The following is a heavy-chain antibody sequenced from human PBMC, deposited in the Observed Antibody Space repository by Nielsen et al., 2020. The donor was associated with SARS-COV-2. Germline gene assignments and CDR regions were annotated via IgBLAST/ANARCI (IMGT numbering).Heavy chain of an antibody. Sequence: SETLSLTCTVSSGSVSSSSWWTWVRQSPGKGLQWIGEVSQTGTTNYNPSLKGRVTLLIDKSRSQFSLRLTSVSAADTAVYFCARGDLVVVPSPVLGLGPIFYYFSLDVWGKGTTVIVS. J-gene: IGHJ6*03. D-gene: IGHD2-2*01. CDR1: SGSVSSSSW. V-gene: IGHV4-4*02. CDR3: ARGDLVVVPSPVLGLGPIFYYFSLDV. CDR2: VSQTGTT.